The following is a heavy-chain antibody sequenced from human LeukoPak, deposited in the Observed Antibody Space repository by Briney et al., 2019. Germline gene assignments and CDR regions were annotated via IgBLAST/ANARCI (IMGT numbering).Heavy chain of an antibody. CDR3: ARAFQELPQLYYYFYMDV. CDR2: ISSSGSTI. Sequence: GGSLRLSCAASGFTFSSYEMNWVRQAPGKGLEGVSYISSSGSTIYYADSVKGRFTISRDNAKNSLYLQMNSLRAEDTAVYYCARAFQELPQLYYYFYMDVWGKGTTVTVSS. CDR1: GFTFSSYE. V-gene: IGHV3-48*03. D-gene: IGHD6-13*01. J-gene: IGHJ6*03.